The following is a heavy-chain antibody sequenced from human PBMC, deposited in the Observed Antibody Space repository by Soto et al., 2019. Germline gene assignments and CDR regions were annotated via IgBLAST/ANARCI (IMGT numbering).Heavy chain of an antibody. V-gene: IGHV5-10-1*01. CDR2: IDPSDSYT. CDR1: GDRFTSYW. J-gene: IGHJ3*02. D-gene: IGHD2-2*02. CDR3: ARHDDIVVVPAAISAFDI. Sequence: VPLRNCCKGCGDRFTSYWISWVRKMTGKGLEWMGRIDPSDSYTNYSPSFQGHVTISADKSISTAYLQWSSLKASDTAMYYCARHDDIVVVPAAISAFDIWGQGTMVTGSS.